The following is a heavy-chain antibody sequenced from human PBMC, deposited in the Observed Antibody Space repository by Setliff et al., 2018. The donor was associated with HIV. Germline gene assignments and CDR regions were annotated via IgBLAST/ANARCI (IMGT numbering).Heavy chain of an antibody. CDR3: AREVDPLVILGGLDV. CDR2: ISTSGNRI. D-gene: IGHD2-2*01. V-gene: IGHV3-48*03. CDR1: GFTFSSYE. Sequence: GGSLRLSCAASGFTFSSYEMNWVRQAPGKGLEWVSYISTSGNRIHYADSVKGRFTISRDNSKNMLYVHMNSLRAEDTAIYYCAREVDPLVILGGLDVWGQGTAVTVSS. J-gene: IGHJ6*02.